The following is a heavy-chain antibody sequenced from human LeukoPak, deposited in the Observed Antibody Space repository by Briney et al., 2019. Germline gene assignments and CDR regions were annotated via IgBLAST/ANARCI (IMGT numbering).Heavy chain of an antibody. J-gene: IGHJ6*03. CDR2: VHTSGST. D-gene: IGHD7-27*01. Sequence: PSETLSLTCTVSGGSISSYYWSWIRQPAGKGLEWIGRVHTSGSTNYNPSLKSRVTMSVDTSKNQFSLKLGSVTAADTAVYYCARDSGAYYYYMDVWGKGTTVTVSS. CDR1: GGSISSYY. CDR3: ARDSGAYYYYMDV. V-gene: IGHV4-4*07.